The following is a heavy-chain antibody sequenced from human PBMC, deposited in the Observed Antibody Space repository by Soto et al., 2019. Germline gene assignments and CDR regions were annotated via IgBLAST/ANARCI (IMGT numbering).Heavy chain of an antibody. J-gene: IGHJ4*02. V-gene: IGHV3-9*01. D-gene: IGHD3-22*01. Sequence: PGGSLRLSCAASGFTFDDYAIHWVRQTPGKGLEWVSGISWNSGTIGYADSVKGRFTISRDNAKNSLYLQMNSLRADDTAFYYCAKGSGIYYDSSGYYFEYWGQGVPVTVSS. CDR2: ISWNSGTI. CDR1: GFTFDDYA. CDR3: AKGSGIYYDSSGYYFEY.